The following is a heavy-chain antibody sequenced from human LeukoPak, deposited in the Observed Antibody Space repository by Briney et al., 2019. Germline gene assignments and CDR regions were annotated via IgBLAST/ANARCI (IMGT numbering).Heavy chain of an antibody. CDR1: GFTFISYS. D-gene: IGHD6-19*01. J-gene: IGHJ4*02. CDR2: ISGSGDST. V-gene: IGHV3-23*01. CDR3: ARRSGIAVAGAFDH. Sequence: GGSLRLSCAASGFTFISYSMNWVRQAPGKGLEWVSGISGSGDSTYYADSVKGRFTISRDNSKNTLYLQMNSLRAEDTAVYYCARRSGIAVAGAFDHWGQGTLVTVSS.